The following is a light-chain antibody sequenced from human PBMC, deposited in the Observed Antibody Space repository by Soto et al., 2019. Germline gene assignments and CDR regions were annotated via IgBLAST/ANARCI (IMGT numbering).Light chain of an antibody. CDR2: TAS. CDR1: QTITNY. J-gene: IGKJ1*01. Sequence: DIQMTQSPSSLSASVGDRVTITCRARQTITNYLNWYQQKPGQALKLLIYTASKLQSGVPSRVSGPGSGTHFTLPLTLLSPEDFATYYCQHSYSTPRTLGQGTKV. CDR3: QHSYSTPRT. V-gene: IGKV1-39*01.